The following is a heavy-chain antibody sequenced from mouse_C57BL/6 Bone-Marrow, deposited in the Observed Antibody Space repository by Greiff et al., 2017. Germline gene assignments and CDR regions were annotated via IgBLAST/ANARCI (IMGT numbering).Heavy chain of an antibody. CDR1: GFNIKDDY. J-gene: IGHJ2*01. D-gene: IGHD1-1*01. Sequence: VQLKQSGAELVRPGASVKLSCTASGFNIKDDYMHWVKQRPEQGLEWIGWIDPENGDTEYASKFPGKATITADTSSNTAYLQLSSLTSEDTAVYYCTTSITTVVAEEGYYFDYWGQGTTLTVSS. CDR2: IDPENGDT. CDR3: TTSITTVVAEEGYYFDY. V-gene: IGHV14-4*01.